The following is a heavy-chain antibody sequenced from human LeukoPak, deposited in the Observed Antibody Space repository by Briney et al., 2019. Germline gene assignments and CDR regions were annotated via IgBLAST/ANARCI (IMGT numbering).Heavy chain of an antibody. CDR2: ISAYNGNT. Sequence: ASVKVSCKASGYTFTSYGISWVRQAPGQGLEWMGWISAYNGNTNYAQKLQGRVTMTTHTSTSTAYMELRSLRSDDTAVYYCARDLDYYDSSGYYYSAFDIWGQGTMVTVSS. D-gene: IGHD3-22*01. J-gene: IGHJ3*02. CDR3: ARDLDYYDSSGYYYSAFDI. CDR1: GYTFTSYG. V-gene: IGHV1-18*01.